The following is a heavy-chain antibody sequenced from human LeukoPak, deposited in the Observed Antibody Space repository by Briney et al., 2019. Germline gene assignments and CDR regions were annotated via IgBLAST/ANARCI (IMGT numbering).Heavy chain of an antibody. D-gene: IGHD6-13*01. Sequence: PGGSLRLSCAASGFTFRNFWMYWVRQVPGKGLFWVSRINTDGSGTAYAEPVKGRFTISRDNANNTLYLQMNSLRAEDTAVYYCAKWSAAGLFDYWGQGTLVTVSS. V-gene: IGHV3-74*01. CDR1: GFTFRNFW. CDR3: AKWSAAGLFDY. J-gene: IGHJ4*02. CDR2: INTDGSGT.